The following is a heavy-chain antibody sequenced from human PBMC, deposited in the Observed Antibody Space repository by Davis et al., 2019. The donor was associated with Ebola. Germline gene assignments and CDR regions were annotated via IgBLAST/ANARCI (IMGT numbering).Heavy chain of an antibody. CDR3: ASAFKGDYGPHDF. D-gene: IGHD4-17*01. J-gene: IGHJ4*02. V-gene: IGHV4-4*02. CDR2: IYHSGST. Sequence: SETLSLTCAVSGGSISSSNWWSWVRQPPGKGLEWIGEIYHSGSTNYNPSLKSRVTISVDKSKNQFSLKLTSVTAADTAVYFCASAFKGDYGPHDFWGQGILVTVSS. CDR1: GGSISSSNW.